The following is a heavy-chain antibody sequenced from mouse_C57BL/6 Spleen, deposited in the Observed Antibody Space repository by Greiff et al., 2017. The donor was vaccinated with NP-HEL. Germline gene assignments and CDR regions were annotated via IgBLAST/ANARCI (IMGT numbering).Heavy chain of an antibody. CDR3: ARSDYSNLYFDY. D-gene: IGHD2-5*01. Sequence: VQGVESGAELARPGASVKLSCKASGYTFTSYGISWVKQRTGQGLEWIGEIYPRSGNTYYNEKFKGKATLTADKSSSTAYMELRSLTSEDSAVYFCARSDYSNLYFDYWGQGTTLTVSS. CDR1: GYTFTSYG. CDR2: IYPRSGNT. V-gene: IGHV1-81*01. J-gene: IGHJ2*01.